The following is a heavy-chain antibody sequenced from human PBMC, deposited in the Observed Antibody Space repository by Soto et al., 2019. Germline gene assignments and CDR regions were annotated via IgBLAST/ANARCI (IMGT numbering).Heavy chain of an antibody. V-gene: IGHV4-31*03. CDR1: GGSISSGGYY. CDR3: ARWVTIFGVVPHRYWYFDL. D-gene: IGHD3-3*01. J-gene: IGHJ2*01. CDR2: IYYSGST. Sequence: QVQLQESGPGLVKPSQTLSLTCTVSGGSISSGGYYWSCIRQHPGTGLEWIGYIYYSGSTYYKPALKSRVTISVDTSKNQFTLKLSSVTAADTAVYYCARWVTIFGVVPHRYWYFDLWGRGTLVTVSS.